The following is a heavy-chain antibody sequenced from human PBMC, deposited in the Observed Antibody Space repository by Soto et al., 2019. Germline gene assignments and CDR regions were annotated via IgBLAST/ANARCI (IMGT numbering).Heavy chain of an antibody. D-gene: IGHD6-19*01. CDR1: GLSITDSEMG. CDR2: IDSSGEK. CDR3: ARRHLAVAVSPWFDP. Sequence: QVTLKESGPVLVNPTETLTLRCTVSGLSITDSEMGVSWIRQPPGQPLEWLAHIDSSGEKSYRTFLKSRLAISKDTSKSQIVLTKTNMDPADTATYYCARRHLAVAVSPWFDPWGQGIPVTVSS. J-gene: IGHJ5*02. V-gene: IGHV2-26*01.